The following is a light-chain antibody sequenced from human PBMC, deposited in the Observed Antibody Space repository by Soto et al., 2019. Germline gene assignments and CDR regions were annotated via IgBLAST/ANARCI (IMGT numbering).Light chain of an antibody. Sequence: IQLTQSPSSLSASVGDRVAITCRASQDISTYLAWYQQKPGKAPKLLIYAASSLQSGVPSRFSGSGSGTDFTLTISSLQPEDFATCYCQQSYSTTFGQGTKVDIK. CDR2: AAS. CDR1: QDISTY. V-gene: IGKV1-39*01. CDR3: QQSYSTT. J-gene: IGKJ1*01.